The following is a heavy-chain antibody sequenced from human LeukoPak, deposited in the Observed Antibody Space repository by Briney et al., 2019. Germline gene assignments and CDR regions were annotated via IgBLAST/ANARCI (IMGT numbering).Heavy chain of an antibody. D-gene: IGHD1-1*01. CDR1: GGSISSYY. J-gene: IGHJ4*02. Sequence: SETLSLTCTVSGGSISSYYWSWIRQPPGKGLEWIGYIYYSGSTNYNPSLKSRVTISVDTSENQFSLKLSSVTAADTAVYYCARWTTTFLDYWGQGTLVTVSS. V-gene: IGHV4-59*01. CDR2: IYYSGST. CDR3: ARWTTTFLDY.